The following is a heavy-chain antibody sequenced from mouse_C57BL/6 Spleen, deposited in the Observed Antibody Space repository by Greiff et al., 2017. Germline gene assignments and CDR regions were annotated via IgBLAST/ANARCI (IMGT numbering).Heavy chain of an antibody. CDR3: ARSRYYGSSSDFDY. CDR1: GYAFSSYW. CDR2: IYPGDGDT. V-gene: IGHV1-80*01. D-gene: IGHD1-1*01. J-gene: IGHJ2*01. Sequence: QVQLQQSGAELVKPGASVKISCKASGYAFSSYWMNWVKQRPGKGLEWIGQIYPGDGDTNYNGKFKGKATLTADKSSSTAYMQLSSLSSEYSAVYFCARSRYYGSSSDFDYWGQGTTLTVSS.